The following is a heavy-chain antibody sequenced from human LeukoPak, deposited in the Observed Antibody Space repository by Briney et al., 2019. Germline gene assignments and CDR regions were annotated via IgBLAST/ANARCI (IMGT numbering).Heavy chain of an antibody. CDR1: GFTVSSNY. J-gene: IGHJ4*02. V-gene: IGHV3-66*01. Sequence: QPGGSLRLSCAASGFTVSSNYMSWVRQAPGKGLEWVSIIYSGGTTYYADSVKGRFTISRDNSKNTLYLQMNSLRTDDTAMYYCARAPTVTTIFDSWGRGTLVTVSS. CDR2: IYSGGTT. CDR3: ARAPTVTTIFDS. D-gene: IGHD4-17*01.